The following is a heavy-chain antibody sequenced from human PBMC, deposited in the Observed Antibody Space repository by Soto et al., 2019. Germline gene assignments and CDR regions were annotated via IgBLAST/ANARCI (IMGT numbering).Heavy chain of an antibody. D-gene: IGHD1-26*01. CDR1: GGTFSSYA. CDR3: ARGVRGATRLDPLYGMDV. J-gene: IGHJ6*02. CDR2: ITPIFGTA. V-gene: IGHV1-69*01. Sequence: QVQLVQSGAEVKKPGSSVKVSCKASGGTFSSYAISWVRQAPGQGFEWMGGITPIFGTANYAQKFQGRVTITADESTSTADMELSSLRSEDTAVYYCARGVRGATRLDPLYGMDVWGQGTTVTVSS.